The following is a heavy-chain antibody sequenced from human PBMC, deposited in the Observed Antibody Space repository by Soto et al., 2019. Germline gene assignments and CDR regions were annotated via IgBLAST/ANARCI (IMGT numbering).Heavy chain of an antibody. Sequence: QVQLVQSGAEVKKPGSSVKVSCKASGGTFSSYTISWVRQAPGQGLEWMGRIIPILGIANYAQKCQGRVTITAEKSTSTAYMELSSLRSEDTAVYYCARSWTELLLDYWGQGTLVTVSS. CDR3: ARSWTELLLDY. CDR2: IIPILGIA. V-gene: IGHV1-69*02. CDR1: GGTFSSYT. D-gene: IGHD2-15*01. J-gene: IGHJ4*02.